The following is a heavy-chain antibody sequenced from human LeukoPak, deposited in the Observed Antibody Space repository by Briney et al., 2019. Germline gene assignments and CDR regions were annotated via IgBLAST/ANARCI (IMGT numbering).Heavy chain of an antibody. J-gene: IGHJ4*02. V-gene: IGHV3-23*01. CDR3: AKRTGYYGSSGPIDY. D-gene: IGHD3-22*01. CDR1: GFTFSSYA. CDR2: ISGSGGST. Sequence: GGSLRLSCAASGFTFSSYAMSWVRQAPGKGLEWVSAISGSGGSTYYADSVKGRFTISRDNSKNTLYLQMNSLRAEDTAVYYCAKRTGYYGSSGPIDYWGQGTLVTVSS.